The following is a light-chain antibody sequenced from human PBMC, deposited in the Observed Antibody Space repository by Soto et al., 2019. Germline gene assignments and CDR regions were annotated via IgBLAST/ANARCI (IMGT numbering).Light chain of an antibody. CDR1: TSNIGHNY. CDR2: GND. J-gene: IGLJ3*02. CDR3: ATWDTNLSAV. V-gene: IGLV1-51*01. Sequence: QSVLTQPPSVSAAPGQTVTISCSGGTSNIGHNYVSWYQQLPGTAPTLLIYGNDKRPSGIPDRFSGSKSGTSATLAITGLQTVDEADYYCATWDTNLSAVFGGGTKLTVL.